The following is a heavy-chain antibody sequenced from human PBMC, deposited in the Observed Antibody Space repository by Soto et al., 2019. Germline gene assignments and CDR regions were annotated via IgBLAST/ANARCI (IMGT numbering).Heavy chain of an antibody. J-gene: IGHJ6*02. CDR3: AKESSGWTNYYYGMDV. CDR2: ISGSGGST. Sequence: GGSLRLSCAASGFTFSSYAMSWVRQAPGKGLEWVSAISGSGGSTYYADSVKGRFTISRDNSKNTLYLQMNSLRAEDTAVYYCAKESSGWTNYYYGMDVWGQGTTVTVSS. D-gene: IGHD6-19*01. CDR1: GFTFSSYA. V-gene: IGHV3-23*01.